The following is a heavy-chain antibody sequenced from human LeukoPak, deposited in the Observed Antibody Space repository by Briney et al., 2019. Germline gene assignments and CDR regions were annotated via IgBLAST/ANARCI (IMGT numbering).Heavy chain of an antibody. CDR2: SSASGGNI. CDR1: VFTFNDYS. V-gene: IGHV3-23*01. D-gene: IGHD1-26*01. J-gene: IGHJ3*01. CDR3: AKFRLEWELQGAFDF. Sequence: GGSLRLSCEISVFTFNDYSMSWVRQAPGKGLEWVAASSASGGNIYYADSLKGRFTISRDNSKNMFYLQMNNLRAEDTAIYYCAKFRLEWELQGAFDFWGPGTLVTVFS.